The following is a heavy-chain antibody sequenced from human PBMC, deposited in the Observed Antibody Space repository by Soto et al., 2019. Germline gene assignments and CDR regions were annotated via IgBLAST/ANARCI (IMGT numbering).Heavy chain of an antibody. CDR1: GGTFTNYG. V-gene: IGHV1-18*01. CDR3: ARGIKYGEYSRWFDP. CDR2: ISGDYGKT. J-gene: IGHJ5*02. D-gene: IGHD4-17*01. Sequence: ASVKVSCKASGGTFTNYGINWVRQAPGQGLEWMGWISGDYGKTYYAQKFQGRVTMATDDSTSTAYMELTSLRSEDTAVYYCARGIKYGEYSRWFDPWGQGNLVTVSS.